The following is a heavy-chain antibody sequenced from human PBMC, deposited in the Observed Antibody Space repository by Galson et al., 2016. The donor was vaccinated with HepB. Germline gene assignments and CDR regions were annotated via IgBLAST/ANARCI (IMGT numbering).Heavy chain of an antibody. CDR2: ISHSGST. V-gene: IGHV4-31*03. D-gene: IGHD4-23*01. Sequence: TLSLTCIVSGGSISSGGYFYNWVRQLPGKGLEWIGYISHSGSTYSNPSLKSRVSISVDTSENKFFLRLTSVTAADTAVYYWAREDNYGGKGSYFDYWGPGTLVTVSS. CDR3: AREDNYGGKGSYFDY. J-gene: IGHJ4*02. CDR1: GGSISSGGYF.